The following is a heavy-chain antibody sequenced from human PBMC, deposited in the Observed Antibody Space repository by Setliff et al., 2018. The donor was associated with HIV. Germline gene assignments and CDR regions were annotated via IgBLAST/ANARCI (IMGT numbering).Heavy chain of an antibody. CDR1: GGSISSGGYY. V-gene: IGHV4-31*11. CDR3: ARDPADIRTFDY. J-gene: IGHJ4*02. Sequence: SETLSLTCAVFGGSISSGGYYWSWIRQHPGKGLEWIGYIYYSGSTYYNPSLKSRLTISLDTSKNQFSLNLSSVTAADTAVYYCARDPADIRTFDYWGQGTLVTVSS. D-gene: IGHD3-9*01. CDR2: IYYSGST.